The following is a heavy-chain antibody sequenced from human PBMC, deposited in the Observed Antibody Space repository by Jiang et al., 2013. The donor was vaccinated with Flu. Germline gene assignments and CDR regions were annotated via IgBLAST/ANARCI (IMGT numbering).Heavy chain of an antibody. CDR3: ATWPPMDVAMVTAFAY. D-gene: IGHD4/OR15-4a*01. CDR1: GYTLSEVS. J-gene: IGHJ4*01. Sequence: SGAEVKKPGASVKVSCKVSGYTLSEVSIHWVRQAPGKGLEWMGGLDSEERYKIYGERFRGRLSMTEDTSTDTAYMELSSLTSDDTAVYYCATWPPMDVAMVTAFAYWGPRNPGHSLL. V-gene: IGHV1-24*01. CDR2: LDSEERYK.